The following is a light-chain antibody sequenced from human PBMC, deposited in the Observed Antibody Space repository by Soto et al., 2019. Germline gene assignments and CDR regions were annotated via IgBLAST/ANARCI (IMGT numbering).Light chain of an antibody. CDR2: EVS. Sequence: QSALTQPPSASGSPGQSVTISCTGTSSDVGGYNYVSWYQQHPGKAPKLMIYEVSKRPSGVPDRFSGSKSGNTASLTVSGLQAEDEADYYCRSYAGSINYVVFGGGTKLTVL. CDR1: SSDVGGYNY. V-gene: IGLV2-8*01. CDR3: RSYAGSINYVV. J-gene: IGLJ2*01.